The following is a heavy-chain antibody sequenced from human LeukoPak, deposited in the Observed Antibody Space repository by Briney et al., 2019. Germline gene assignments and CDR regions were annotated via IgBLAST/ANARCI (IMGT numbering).Heavy chain of an antibody. V-gene: IGHV3-74*01. Sequence: GGSLRLSCEVSGFTFNIYWMHWVRQAPGKGLEWVSRINSDGSSTTYADSVKGRFTISRGNAKNTLYLQMNSPRVDDTAVYYCARDRGYSPDYWGQGTLVTVSS. CDR2: INSDGSST. J-gene: IGHJ4*02. D-gene: IGHD5-18*01. CDR3: ARDRGYSPDY. CDR1: GFTFNIYW.